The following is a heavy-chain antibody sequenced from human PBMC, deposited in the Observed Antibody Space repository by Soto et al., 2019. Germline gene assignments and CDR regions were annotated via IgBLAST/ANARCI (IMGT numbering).Heavy chain of an antibody. CDR2: IYYSGST. CDR1: GGSISSYY. D-gene: IGHD2-2*01. CDR3: ARVIVVVPAAARDYYYYYMDV. V-gene: IGHV4-59*01. Sequence: SETLSLTCTVSGGSISSYYWSWIRQPPGKGLEWIGYIYYSGSTNYNPSLKSRVTISVDTSKNQFSLKLSSVTAADTAVYYCARVIVVVPAAARDYYYYYMDVWGKGTTVTVSS. J-gene: IGHJ6*03.